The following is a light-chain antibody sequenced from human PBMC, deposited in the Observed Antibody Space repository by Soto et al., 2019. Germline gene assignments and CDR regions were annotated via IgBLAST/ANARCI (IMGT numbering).Light chain of an antibody. J-gene: IGKJ2*01. CDR3: QKYNSAPYT. Sequence: DIQMTQSPSSLPASVGDRVTITCRASQGISIYLAWYQQKPGKAPKLLIHGASTLQSGFPSRFGGSGSGTDFTLTINSLQPEDVATYYCQKYNSAPYTFGQGTKLEIK. V-gene: IGKV1-27*01. CDR2: GAS. CDR1: QGISIY.